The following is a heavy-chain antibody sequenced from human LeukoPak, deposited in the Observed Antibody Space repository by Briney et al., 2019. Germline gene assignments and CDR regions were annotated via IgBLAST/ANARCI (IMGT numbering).Heavy chain of an antibody. CDR2: IYPGDSDT. D-gene: IGHD6-19*01. Sequence: GESLKISXKGSGYSFTSYWIGWVLQMPGKGLEWMGIIYPGDSDTRYSPSFQGQVTISADKSISTAYLQWSSLKASDTAMYYCTSAAGYSSGWYVYWGQGTLVTVSS. CDR3: TSAAGYSSGWYVY. J-gene: IGHJ4*02. V-gene: IGHV5-51*01. CDR1: GYSFTSYW.